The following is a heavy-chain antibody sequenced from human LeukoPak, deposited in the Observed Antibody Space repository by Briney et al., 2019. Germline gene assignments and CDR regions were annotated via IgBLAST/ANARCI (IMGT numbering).Heavy chain of an antibody. CDR2: IYYSGTT. D-gene: IGHD1-26*01. J-gene: IGHJ4*02. Sequence: PSETLSLTCTVSGDSISSHYWSWIRQTPGKGLEWIGQIYYSGTTNYNPSLKSRVTISVDTSKNQFSLKLTSVTAADTAVYYCARDIRAVGATLYFDYWGQGTLVTVSS. CDR3: ARDIRAVGATLYFDY. V-gene: IGHV4-59*11. CDR1: GDSISSHY.